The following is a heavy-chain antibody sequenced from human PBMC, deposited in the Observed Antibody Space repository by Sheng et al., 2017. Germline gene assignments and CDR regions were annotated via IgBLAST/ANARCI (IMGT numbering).Heavy chain of an antibody. CDR1: GGTFSSYA. D-gene: IGHD5-18*01. CDR3: ARVRYSYGFYYYYGMDV. J-gene: IGHJ6*02. Sequence: QVQLVQSGAEVKKPGSSVKVSCKASGGTFSSYAISWVRQAPGQGLEWMGGIIPIFGTANYAQKFQGRVTITADESTSTAYMELSSLRSEDTAVYYCARVRYSYGFYYYYGMDVWGQGTTVTVSS. V-gene: IGHV1-69*13. CDR2: IIPIFGTA.